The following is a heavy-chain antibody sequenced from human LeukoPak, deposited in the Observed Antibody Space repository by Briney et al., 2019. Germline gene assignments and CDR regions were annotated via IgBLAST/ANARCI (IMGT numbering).Heavy chain of an antibody. CDR2: IYYSGST. D-gene: IGHD6-13*01. V-gene: IGHV4-39*01. Sequence: PSETLSLTCTVSGASITNSQYWGWIRPTPGKGLEWVGNIYYSGSTYYNPSLKSRLTISVDTPKNQFSLKLRSVTAADPAVYYCGTPPGPIAAAVDYWGQGTLVTVSS. CDR1: GASITNSQY. CDR3: GTPPGPIAAAVDY. J-gene: IGHJ4*02.